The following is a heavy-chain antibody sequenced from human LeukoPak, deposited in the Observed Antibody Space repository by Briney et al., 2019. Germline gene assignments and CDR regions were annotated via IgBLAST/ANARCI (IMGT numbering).Heavy chain of an antibody. V-gene: IGHV4-61*08. CDR2: IYHSGGT. Sequence: SETLSLTCTVSGGSISSGGYYWSWIRQPPGKGLEWIGYIYHSGGTNYNPSLKSRVTISVDTSKNQFSLKLSSVTAADTAVYYCARLDGDSDSYDYWGQGTLVTVSS. CDR3: ARLDGDSDSYDY. J-gene: IGHJ4*02. D-gene: IGHD2-21*02. CDR1: GGSISSGGYY.